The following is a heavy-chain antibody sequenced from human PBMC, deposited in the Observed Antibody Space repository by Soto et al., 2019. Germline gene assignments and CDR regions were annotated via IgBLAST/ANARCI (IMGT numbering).Heavy chain of an antibody. V-gene: IGHV1-69*13. CDR3: ARSSPYIVVRKPTGNQDYYGMDV. D-gene: IGHD2-2*01. J-gene: IGHJ6*02. CDR1: GGTFSNYT. Sequence: GASVKVSCKASGGTFSNYTISWVRQAPGQGLEWMGGIIPVFGTTDYEQKFQGRVTITADGSTSTAYMKLSSLRSADTAVYYCARSSPYIVVRKPTGNQDYYGMDVWGQGTTVTVSS. CDR2: IIPVFGTT.